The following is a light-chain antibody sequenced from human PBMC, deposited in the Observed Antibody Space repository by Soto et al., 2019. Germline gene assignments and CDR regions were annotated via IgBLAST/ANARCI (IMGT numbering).Light chain of an antibody. Sequence: QSALTQPPSASGSPGQSVTISCTGTSSDVGGYNYVSWFQHHPGKAPRLIISEVNKRPSGVPDRFSGSKSGNTASLTVSGLQTEDEADYYCCSYRSSGTLGVFGTGTKVTVL. CDR2: EVN. V-gene: IGLV2-8*01. CDR1: SSDVGGYNY. CDR3: CSYRSSGTLGV. J-gene: IGLJ1*01.